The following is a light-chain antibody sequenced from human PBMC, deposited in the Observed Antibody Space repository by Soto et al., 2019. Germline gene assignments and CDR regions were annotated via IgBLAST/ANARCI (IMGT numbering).Light chain of an antibody. J-gene: IGLJ1*01. CDR3: CSYAGNVAYV. V-gene: IGLV2-23*02. CDR2: EVN. CDR1: GSDVGAYNL. Sequence: QSVLTQPASVSGSPGQSITISCAGTGSDVGAYNLVSWYQQHTGKAPKLFICEVNTLPPGISNRFSCSKSGDTASLPIGGIQAEDEGDYFCCSYAGNVAYVFGTGTKLTVL.